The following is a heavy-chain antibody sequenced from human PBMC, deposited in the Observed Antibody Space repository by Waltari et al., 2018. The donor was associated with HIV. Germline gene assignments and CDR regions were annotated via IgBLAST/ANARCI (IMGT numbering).Heavy chain of an antibody. J-gene: IGHJ4*02. Sequence: QVQLRQWGAGLLKPTETLSLTCAVYVAPLRDYSWAWIRQSPDKGLEWIGENDHNGETNYNPSFKTRVTISLDMSKNQISLNLRSATAADTAVYYCVRGLGSRPFYRSYDIWGQGSLVTVSP. V-gene: IGHV4-34*01. CDR3: VRGLGSRPFYRSYDI. D-gene: IGHD3-16*01. CDR1: VAPLRDYS. CDR2: NDHNGET.